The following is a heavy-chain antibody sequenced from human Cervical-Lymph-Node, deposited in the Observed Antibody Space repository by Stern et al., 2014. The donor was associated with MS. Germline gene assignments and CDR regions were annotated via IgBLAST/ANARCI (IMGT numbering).Heavy chain of an antibody. CDR1: GGSISTYY. D-gene: IGHD2/OR15-2a*01. J-gene: IGHJ4*02. Sequence: QVPLQESGPGLVKPSATLSLTCTVSGGSISTYYWSWIRQSPEKGLEGSGYIFDKGRTNYNPSRKSRVTISVDTYINQFSLNVSSVTAADTAVYYCARGRGISRVSDSWGQGTLVTVSS. CDR2: IFDKGRT. V-gene: IGHV4-59*01. CDR3: ARGRGISRVSDS.